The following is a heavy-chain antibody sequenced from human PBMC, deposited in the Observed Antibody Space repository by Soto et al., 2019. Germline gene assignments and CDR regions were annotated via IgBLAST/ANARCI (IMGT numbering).Heavy chain of an antibody. CDR3: ARPGYDFCSGYSRPHDFDI. CDR1: LGSFVVYD. Sequence: SATLAXSFSGYLGSFVVYDLICIRHPPGKGLELIGAINHSGSTNYNPSLKSRVTISVETSKNQFSLKLSSVTAADTAVYYCARPGYDFCSGYSRPHDFDICGQRTMVNVSS. CDR2: INHSGST. V-gene: IGHV4-34*01. J-gene: IGHJ3*02. D-gene: IGHD3-3*01.